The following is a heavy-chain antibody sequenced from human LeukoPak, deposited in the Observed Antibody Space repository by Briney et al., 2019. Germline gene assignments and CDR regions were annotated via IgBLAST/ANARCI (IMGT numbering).Heavy chain of an antibody. CDR3: ARVGTYGSGSYLSWLDY. Sequence: SDTLSLTCTVSGGSISSYYWSWIRQPPGKGLEWSGYMYYSGCTNYNPSLKRRVTILVDTSKNQFSLKLGSVTAADTAVYYCARVGTYGSGSYLSWLDYWGQGTLVPV. J-gene: IGHJ4*02. V-gene: IGHV4-59*07. CDR2: MYYSGCT. D-gene: IGHD3-10*01. CDR1: GGSISSYY.